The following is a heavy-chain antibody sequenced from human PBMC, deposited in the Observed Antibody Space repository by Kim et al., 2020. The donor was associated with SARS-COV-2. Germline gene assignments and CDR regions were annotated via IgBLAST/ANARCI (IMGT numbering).Heavy chain of an antibody. V-gene: IGHV4-30-4*01. CDR1: GVSISRGDYY. Sequence: SETLSLTCTVSGVSISRGDYYWSWIRQPQGKGLEWIVYIYYSGTTYYNPTLKSRATITVDTSKNQFSLRLSSVTAPDTAVYYCASLLPAATYRYFDNWGQGTLVTVSS. CDR3: ASLLPAATYRYFDN. D-gene: IGHD2-2*01. CDR2: IYYSGTT. J-gene: IGHJ4*02.